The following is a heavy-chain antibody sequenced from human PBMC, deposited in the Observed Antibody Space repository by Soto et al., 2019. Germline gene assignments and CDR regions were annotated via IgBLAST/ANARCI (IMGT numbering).Heavy chain of an antibody. D-gene: IGHD5-12*01. CDR1: GYIFTGNY. CDR3: AKDRRGLRSAYFGSQYFDA. CDR2: ISPYNNDT. V-gene: IGHV1-18*04. Sequence: ASVKVSCKASGYIFTGNYMHWVRQAPGQGLEWMGWISPYNNDTKSAQRFQGRLTMTTDTSTRTVYMDLRSLTSDDTAVYYCAKDRRGLRSAYFGSQYFDAWGQGALVTVSS. J-gene: IGHJ4*02.